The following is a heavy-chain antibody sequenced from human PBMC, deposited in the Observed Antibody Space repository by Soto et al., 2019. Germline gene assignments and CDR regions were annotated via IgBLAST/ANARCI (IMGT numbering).Heavy chain of an antibody. CDR1: VASISSGGYY. D-gene: IGHD3-22*01. V-gene: IGHV4-31*03. Sequence: QVQLQESGPGLVKPSQTLSLTCTVSVASISSGGYYWSWIRQHPGEGLEWIGYIYYSGSTSYNPSLSGRVTASVDTSNNQVSLKLSSVTAADTAVYYCARESKYDTSGYPPGFAPWGQGTLVTVSS. J-gene: IGHJ5*02. CDR2: IYYSGST. CDR3: ARESKYDTSGYPPGFAP.